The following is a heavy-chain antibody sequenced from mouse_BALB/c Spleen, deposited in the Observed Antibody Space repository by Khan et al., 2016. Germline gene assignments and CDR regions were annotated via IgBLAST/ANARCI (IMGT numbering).Heavy chain of an antibody. CDR2: INQDSSTI. Sequence: EVKLLESGGGLVQPGGSLKLSCAASGFDFSRYWMSWVRQAPGKGLEWIGEINQDSSTINYTPSLKDKLIISRDNAKNTLYLQMSKVRSEDTALYYCASLLLYYYAMDSWAQGTSVPVSS. CDR3: ASLLLYYYAMDS. J-gene: IGHJ4*01. CDR1: GFDFSRYW. D-gene: IGHD2-12*01. V-gene: IGHV4-1*02.